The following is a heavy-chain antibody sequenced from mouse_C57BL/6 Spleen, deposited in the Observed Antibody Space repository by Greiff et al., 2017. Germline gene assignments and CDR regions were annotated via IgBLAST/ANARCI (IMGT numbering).Heavy chain of an antibody. Sequence: EVQLVESGGGLVQPKGSLKLSCAASGFTFNTYAMHWVRQAPGKGLEWVARIRSKSSNYATYYADSVKDRFTISRDDSQSMLYLQMNNLKTEDTAMYYCVRAPMYYYGSSPNYFDYWGQGTTLTVSS. J-gene: IGHJ2*01. CDR2: IRSKSSNYAT. CDR1: GFTFNTYA. CDR3: VRAPMYYYGSSPNYFDY. V-gene: IGHV10-3*01. D-gene: IGHD1-1*01.